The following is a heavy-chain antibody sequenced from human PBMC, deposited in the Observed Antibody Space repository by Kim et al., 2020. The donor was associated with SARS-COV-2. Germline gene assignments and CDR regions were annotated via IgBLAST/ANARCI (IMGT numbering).Heavy chain of an antibody. CDR3: AKDPDIVVVVAATFFDY. J-gene: IGHJ4*02. D-gene: IGHD2-15*01. Sequence: KGRFTISRDNSKNTLYLQMNSLRAEDTAVYYCAKDPDIVVVVAATFFDYWGQRTLVTVSS. V-gene: IGHV3-30*02.